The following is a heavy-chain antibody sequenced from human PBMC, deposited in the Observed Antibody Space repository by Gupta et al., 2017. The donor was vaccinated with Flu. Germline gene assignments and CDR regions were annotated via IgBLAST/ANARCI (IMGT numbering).Heavy chain of an antibody. Sequence: QVQLQQWGAGLLRPSETLSLTFGVYSGSFSGYSWSWIRQPPGKGLEWIGEIIHGRGTNFNPSLKSRVSISVDTSKNQFSLKMTSLTAADTAGYYCARGVSWFDPWGQGTLVTVSS. J-gene: IGHJ5*02. V-gene: IGHV4-34*01. CDR3: ARGVSWFDP. CDR2: IIHGRGT. CDR1: SGSFSGYS.